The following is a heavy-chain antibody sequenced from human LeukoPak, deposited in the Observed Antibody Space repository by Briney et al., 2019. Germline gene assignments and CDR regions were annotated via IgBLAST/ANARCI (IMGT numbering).Heavy chain of an antibody. CDR3: ARGSMVRGLDY. CDR2: IYYSGST. CDR1: GGSISSGDYY. Sequence: ASETLSLTCTVSGGSISSGDYYWSWIRQPPGKGLEWIGYIYYSGSTYYNPSLKSRVTISVDTSKNQFSLKLSSVTAADTAVYYCARGSMVRGLDYWGQGTLVTVPS. V-gene: IGHV4-30-4*01. D-gene: IGHD3-10*01. J-gene: IGHJ4*02.